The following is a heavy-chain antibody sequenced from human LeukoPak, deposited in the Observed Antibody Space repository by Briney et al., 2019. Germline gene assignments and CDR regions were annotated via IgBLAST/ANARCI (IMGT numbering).Heavy chain of an antibody. CDR3: ARATGGYDLFDP. V-gene: IGHV1-2*02. J-gene: IGHJ5*02. D-gene: IGHD5-12*01. CDR2: INPKSGGT. CDR1: GYTFTDYF. Sequence: ASVKVSCTASGYTFTDYFIHWVRQAPGQGLEWMGWINPKSGGTNFAQKFQGRVTMTRDTSIRTAYMEPSRLTSDDTAVYYCARATGGYDLFDPWGQGTLVTVSS.